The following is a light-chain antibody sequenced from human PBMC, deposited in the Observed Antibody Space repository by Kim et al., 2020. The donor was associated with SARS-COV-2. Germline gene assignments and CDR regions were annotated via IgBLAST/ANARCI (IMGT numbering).Light chain of an antibody. J-gene: IGKJ4*01. Sequence: SVGDRVTITCRASQSISGYLNWYQQKPGKPPNLLIYATSNLQSGIPSRFSGGGSGTDFTLTISSLQPEDFATYYCQQSYSPLPLTFGGGTKVEIK. CDR3: QQSYSPLPLT. V-gene: IGKV1-39*01. CDR2: ATS. CDR1: QSISGY.